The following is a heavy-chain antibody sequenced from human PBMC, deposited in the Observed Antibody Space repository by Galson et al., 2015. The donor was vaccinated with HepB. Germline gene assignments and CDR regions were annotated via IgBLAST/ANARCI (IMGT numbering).Heavy chain of an antibody. CDR3: ARMAGGSSGYNYFVPEFYFDY. Sequence: SLRLSCAASGFTFDDYAMHWVRQAPGKGLEWISYITWNGGSVGYADSVKGRFTVSRDNAKSSLYLQMNSLRVEDTARYYCARMAGGSSGYNYFVPEFYFDYWGQGTLVTVSS. J-gene: IGHJ4*02. V-gene: IGHV3-9*01. CDR1: GFTFDDYA. D-gene: IGHD3-22*01. CDR2: ITWNGGSV.